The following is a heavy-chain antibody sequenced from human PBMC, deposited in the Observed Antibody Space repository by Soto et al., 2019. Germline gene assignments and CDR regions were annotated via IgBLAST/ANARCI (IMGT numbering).Heavy chain of an antibody. CDR3: ASNYDFWSGPNAPDTSLYYYMDV. J-gene: IGHJ6*03. V-gene: IGHV1-46*03. CDR1: GYTFTSYY. Sequence: ASVNVSCKASGYTFTSYYMHWVRQAPGQGLEWMGIINPSGGSTSYAQKFQGRVTMTRDTSTSTVYMELSSLRSEDTAVYYCASNYDFWSGPNAPDTSLYYYMDVWGKGTTVTVS. CDR2: INPSGGST. D-gene: IGHD3-3*01.